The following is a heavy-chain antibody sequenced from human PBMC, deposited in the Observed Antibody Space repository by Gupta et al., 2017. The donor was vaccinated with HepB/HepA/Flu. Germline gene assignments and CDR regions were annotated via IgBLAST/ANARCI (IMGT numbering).Heavy chain of an antibody. CDR3: ARDFYHGEAFDI. D-gene: IGHD2-2*01. J-gene: IGHJ3*02. CDR2: INHSGST. V-gene: IGHV4-34*01. Sequence: QVQLQQWGAGLLKPSETLSLTCAVYGGSFSGYYWSWIRQPPGKGLEVIGEINHSGSTNYNPSLKSRVTISVDTSKNQFSLKLSSVTAADTTVYYCARDFYHGEAFDIWGQGTMVTVSS. CDR1: GGSFSGYY.